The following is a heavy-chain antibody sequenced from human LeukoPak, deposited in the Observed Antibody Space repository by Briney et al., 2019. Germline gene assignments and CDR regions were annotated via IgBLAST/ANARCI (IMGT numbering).Heavy chain of an antibody. J-gene: IGHJ4*02. CDR2: INHSGST. V-gene: IGHV4-34*01. CDR1: GFSFSDYY. D-gene: IGHD2-2*01. Sequence: GSLRLSCAASGFSFSDYYMSWIRQPPGKGLEWIGEINHSGSTNYNPSLKSRVTISVDTSKSQFSLKLSSVTAADTAVYYCARVAVLPAAIWYFDYWGQGTLVTVSS. CDR3: ARVAVLPAAIWYFDY.